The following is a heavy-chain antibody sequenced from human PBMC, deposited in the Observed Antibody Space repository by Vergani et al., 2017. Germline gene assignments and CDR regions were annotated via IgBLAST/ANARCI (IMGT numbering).Heavy chain of an antibody. V-gene: IGHV4-61*02. CDR2: IYTSGST. J-gene: IGHJ4*02. CDR3: ARARNDVVEY. CDR1: GGSIGSGGYY. D-gene: IGHD1-1*01. Sequence: QVQLQESGPGLVKPSQTLSLTCTVSGGSIGSGGYYWSWVRQPAGKGLEWIGRIYTSGSTKYNPSLRSRITISVDTSKNQFSLKLSSVTAADTAVYYCARARNDVVEYWGQGTLVTVSS.